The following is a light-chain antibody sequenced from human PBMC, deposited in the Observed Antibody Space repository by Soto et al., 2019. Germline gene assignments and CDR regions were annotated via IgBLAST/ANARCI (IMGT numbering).Light chain of an antibody. Sequence: EIVLTQSPATLSLSPGERATLSCRASQSVRSDLAWYQQKPGQAPSLLIHDASSRATGIPARFSGSWSGTDFTLTISSLEPEDFAVYYCQQRTNWPSSTFGQGTRLEIK. V-gene: IGKV3-11*01. CDR2: DAS. CDR1: QSVRSD. J-gene: IGKJ5*01. CDR3: QQRTNWPSST.